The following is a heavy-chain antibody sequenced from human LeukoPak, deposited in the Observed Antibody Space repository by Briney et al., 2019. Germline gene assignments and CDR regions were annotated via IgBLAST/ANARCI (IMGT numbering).Heavy chain of an antibody. D-gene: IGHD3-22*01. V-gene: IGHV1-69*05. CDR2: IIPIFGTA. CDR1: GGTFSSYA. J-gene: IGHJ4*02. Sequence: ASVKVSCKASGGTFSSYAISWVRQAPGQGLEWMGRIIPIFGTANSAQKFQGRVTITTDESTSTAYMELSSLRSEDTAVYYCAREEAYYYDSSGDFDYWGQGTLVTVSS. CDR3: AREEAYYYDSSGDFDY.